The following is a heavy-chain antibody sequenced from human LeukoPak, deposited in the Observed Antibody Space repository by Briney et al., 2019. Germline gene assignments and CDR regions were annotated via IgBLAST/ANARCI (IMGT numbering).Heavy chain of an antibody. CDR1: GYTFTSYG. CDR2: VSGYNGNT. CDR3: ARARASWEPPDY. D-gene: IGHD1-26*01. V-gene: IGHV1-18*01. Sequence: ASVRVSCKASGYTFTSYGVTWVRQAPGQGLEWMGWVSGYNGNTNYAQKLQGRVTMTTDTSASTAYMELKSLRSDDTAVYYCARARASWEPPDYWGQGTLVTVSP. J-gene: IGHJ4*02.